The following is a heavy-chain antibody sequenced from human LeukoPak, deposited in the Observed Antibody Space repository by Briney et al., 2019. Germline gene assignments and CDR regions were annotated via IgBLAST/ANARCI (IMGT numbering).Heavy chain of an antibody. CDR1: GFIFTNYF. V-gene: IGHV3-7*01. Sequence: GGSLRLSCAASGFIFTNYFMSWVRQAPGKGLEWVASIKHDGSEKYYVDSVRGRFTISRDNTMNSLYLQMNSLRAEDTAVYYCARDSSGYHDYWGQGTLVTVSS. D-gene: IGHD3-22*01. CDR2: IKHDGSEK. J-gene: IGHJ4*02. CDR3: ARDSSGYHDY.